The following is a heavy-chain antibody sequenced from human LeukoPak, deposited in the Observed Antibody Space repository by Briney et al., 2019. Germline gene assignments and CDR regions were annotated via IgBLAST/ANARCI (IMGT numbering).Heavy chain of an antibody. J-gene: IGHJ3*01. CDR2: ISVSSRNVI. D-gene: IGHD3-10*01. Sequence: GGSLGFSLEASGFTFIGYGLNGFGKAQGKGFGWLSYISVSSRNVIDYADSVNGRFTICRDDAKNSLYLQMNCLRAVDTAVYFCARDYGPRLYAFDVWGQGTMITVSS. CDR1: GFTFIGYG. CDR3: ARDYGPRLYAFDV. V-gene: IGHV3-48*04.